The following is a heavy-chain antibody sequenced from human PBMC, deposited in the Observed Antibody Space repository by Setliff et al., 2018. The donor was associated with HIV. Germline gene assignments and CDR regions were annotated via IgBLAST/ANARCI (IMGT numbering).Heavy chain of an antibody. CDR3: ARRAYCSSTTCFDN. Sequence: GGSLRLSCEASGFTFSTYSMNWVRQAPGKGLEWVSSISRSSSDIYYADSVKGRFTVSRDNAKNSLYLQMNSLRAEDTAVYYCARRAYCSSTTCFDNWGQGTLVTVSS. CDR1: GFTFSTYS. J-gene: IGHJ4*02. V-gene: IGHV3-21*01. D-gene: IGHD2-2*01. CDR2: ISRSSSDI.